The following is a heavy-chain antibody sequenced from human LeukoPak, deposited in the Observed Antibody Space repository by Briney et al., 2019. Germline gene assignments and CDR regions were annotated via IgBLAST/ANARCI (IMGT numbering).Heavy chain of an antibody. CDR1: GGSFSGYY. CDR2: INHSGST. D-gene: IGHD6-13*01. V-gene: IGHV4-34*01. J-gene: IGHJ5*02. Sequence: PSETLSLTCAVYGGSFSGYYWSWIRQPPGKGLEWIGEINHSGSTNYNPSLKSRVTISVDTSKNQFSLKLSSVTAADTAVYYCARVLSSWYFLERNWFDPWGQGTLVTVSS. CDR3: ARVLSSWYFLERNWFDP.